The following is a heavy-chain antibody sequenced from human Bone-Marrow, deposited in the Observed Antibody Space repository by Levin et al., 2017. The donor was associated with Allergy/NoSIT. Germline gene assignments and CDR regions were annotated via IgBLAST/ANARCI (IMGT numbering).Heavy chain of an antibody. V-gene: IGHV3-7*04. CDR1: GFTFSNYW. J-gene: IGHJ4*02. Sequence: GGSLRLSCVAYGFTFSNYWMSWVRQAPGRGLEWVANIKQDGSEKYYVDSVKGRFTISRDNAKNSLYLEMNSLRAEDTAVYYCARGPLYDFLTAHLGYWGQGTLVTVSS. CDR2: IKQDGSEK. D-gene: IGHD3-9*01. CDR3: ARGPLYDFLTAHLGY.